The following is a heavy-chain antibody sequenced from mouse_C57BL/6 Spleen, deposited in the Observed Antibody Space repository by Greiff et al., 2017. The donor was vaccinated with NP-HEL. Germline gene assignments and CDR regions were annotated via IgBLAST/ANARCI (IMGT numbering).Heavy chain of an antibody. J-gene: IGHJ2*01. CDR3: ARGAPFDY. Sequence: EVQLVESGGGLVKPGGSLKLSCAASGFTFSDYGMHGVRQAPEKGREWVAYISSGSSTIYYADTVKGRFTISRDNAKNTLFLQMTSLRSEDTAMYYCARGAPFDYWGQGTTLTVSS. D-gene: IGHD3-1*01. V-gene: IGHV5-17*01. CDR2: ISSGSSTI. CDR1: GFTFSDYG.